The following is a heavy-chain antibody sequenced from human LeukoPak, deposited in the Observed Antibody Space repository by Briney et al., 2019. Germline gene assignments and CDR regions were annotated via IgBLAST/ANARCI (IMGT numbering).Heavy chain of an antibody. Sequence: PSETLSLTCTVSGGSISSYYWSWIRQPPGKGLEWIGYIYYSGSTNYNPSLKSRVTISVDTSKKQFSLKLSSVTAADTAVYYCARGLTMVRGVVTYDYWGQGTLVTVSS. CDR2: IYYSGST. J-gene: IGHJ4*02. CDR1: GGSISSYY. V-gene: IGHV4-59*08. D-gene: IGHD3-10*01. CDR3: ARGLTMVRGVVTYDY.